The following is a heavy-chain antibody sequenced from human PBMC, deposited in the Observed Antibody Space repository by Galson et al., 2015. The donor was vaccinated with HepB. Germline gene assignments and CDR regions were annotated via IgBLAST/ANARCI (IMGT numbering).Heavy chain of an antibody. CDR2: INPNSGGT. CDR3: ARERGGITMVRGVIVT. D-gene: IGHD3-10*01. CDR1: GYTFTGYY. Sequence: SVKVSCKASGYTFTGYYMHWVRQAPGQGLEWMGWINPNSGGTNYAQKFQGRVTMTRDTSISTAYMELSRLRSDDTAVYYCARERGGITMVRGVIVTWGQGTLVTVSS. J-gene: IGHJ5*02. V-gene: IGHV1-2*02.